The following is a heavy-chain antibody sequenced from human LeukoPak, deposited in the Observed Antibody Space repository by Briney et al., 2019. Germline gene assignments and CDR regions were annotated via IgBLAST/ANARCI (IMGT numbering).Heavy chain of an antibody. CDR1: GYTFTGYY. D-gene: IGHD2-2*01. Sequence: AXVKVSCKASGYTFTGYYMHWVRQAPGQGLEWMGWINPNSGGTDYAQKFKGRVTMTRDTSISTAYMELSRLRSDDTAVYYCARPVSSTSCCFDYWGQGTLVTVSS. CDR3: ARPVSSTSCCFDY. J-gene: IGHJ4*02. V-gene: IGHV1-2*02. CDR2: INPNSGGT.